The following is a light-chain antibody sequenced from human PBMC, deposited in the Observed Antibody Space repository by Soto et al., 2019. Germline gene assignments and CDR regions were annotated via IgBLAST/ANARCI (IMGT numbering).Light chain of an antibody. Sequence: QAVVTQEPSLTVSPGGTVTLTCGSSTGTVTSGHFPFWFQQKPDQAPRTLISDTSNKHSWTPARFSGSLLGDKAALTLSGAQPEDEAEYYCLLSFPGAVVFGGGTKLTVL. CDR2: DTS. V-gene: IGLV7-46*01. CDR3: LLSFPGAVV. J-gene: IGLJ2*01. CDR1: TGTVTSGHF.